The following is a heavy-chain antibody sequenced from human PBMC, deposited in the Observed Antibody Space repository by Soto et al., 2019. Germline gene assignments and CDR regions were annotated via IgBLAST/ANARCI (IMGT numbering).Heavy chain of an antibody. CDR3: VRVGASGYFDY. CDR1: GYMLTGYY. CDR2: INPNSGGA. D-gene: IGHD1-26*01. V-gene: IGHV1-2*02. Sequence: GASVKVSCKASGYMLTGYYMHWVRQAPGQGLEWMGWINPNSGGAKYAQKFQGRVTMTRDTSISTGHMELSRLRSDDTAVYYCVRVGASGYFDYWGQGTLVTVSS. J-gene: IGHJ4*01.